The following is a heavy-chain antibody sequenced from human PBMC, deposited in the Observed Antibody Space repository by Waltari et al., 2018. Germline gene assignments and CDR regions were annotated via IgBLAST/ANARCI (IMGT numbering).Heavy chain of an antibody. D-gene: IGHD4-17*01. CDR3: ARWNRDYGGNSVFDL. CDR2: VNPNSGKT. J-gene: IGHJ2*01. V-gene: IGHV1-8*01. Sequence: QVQLVQSGAEVKKPGASVKVSCKASGYTFTSYDINWVRQATGQGLEWMGWVNPNSGKTSDAQKFQGRVTMTRKTSISTDYMELSSLISEDTAVYYCARWNRDYGGNSVFDLWGRGTLVTVSS. CDR1: GYTFTSYD.